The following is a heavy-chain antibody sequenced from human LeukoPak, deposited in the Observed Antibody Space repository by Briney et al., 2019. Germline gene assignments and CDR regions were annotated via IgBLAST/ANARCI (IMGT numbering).Heavy chain of an antibody. CDR1: GYTFTSYD. J-gene: IGHJ4*02. CDR3: ARAVGTSCYYLGY. Sequence: ASVKVSCKASGYTFTSYDINWVRQATGQGLEWMGWMNPNSGNTGYAQKFQGRVTITRNTSISTPYMELSSLRSEDTAVYYCARAVGTSCYYLGYWGQGTLVTVSS. D-gene: IGHD2-2*01. CDR2: MNPNSGNT. V-gene: IGHV1-8*03.